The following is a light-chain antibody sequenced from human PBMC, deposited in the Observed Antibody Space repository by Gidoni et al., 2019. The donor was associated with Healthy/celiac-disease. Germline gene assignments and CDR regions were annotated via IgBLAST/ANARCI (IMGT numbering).Light chain of an antibody. CDR1: QSVSSSY. Sequence: EVVLTPSPGTLSLSPGESATLACRASQSVSSSYLAWYQQKPGQAPRLLIYGASSRATGIPDRFSGSGSGTDFTLTISRLEAEDFAVYYCQQYGSSPLTFGGGTKVEIK. J-gene: IGKJ4*01. CDR3: QQYGSSPLT. V-gene: IGKV3-20*01. CDR2: GAS.